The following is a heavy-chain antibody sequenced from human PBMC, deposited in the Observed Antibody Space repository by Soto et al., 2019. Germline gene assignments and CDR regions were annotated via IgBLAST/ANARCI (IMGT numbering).Heavy chain of an antibody. J-gene: IGHJ6*02. CDR3: AIAVPAAMSVYYGMDV. D-gene: IGHD2-2*01. Sequence: GGSLRLSCAASGFTFCSYGMHWVRQAPGKGLEWVAVISYDGSNKYYADSVKGRFTISRDNSKNTLYLQMNSLRAEDTAVYYCAIAVPAAMSVYYGMDVWGQGTTLTVSS. CDR1: GFTFCSYG. CDR2: ISYDGSNK. V-gene: IGHV3-30*03.